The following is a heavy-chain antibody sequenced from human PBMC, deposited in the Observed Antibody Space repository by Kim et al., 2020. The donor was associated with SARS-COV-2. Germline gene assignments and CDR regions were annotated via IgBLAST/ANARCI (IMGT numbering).Heavy chain of an antibody. CDR3: ARGGSNYTVYWYFDL. Sequence: GGSLRLSCAASGFTFSSYWMSWVRQAPGKGLEWVANIKQDGSEKYYVDSVKGRFTISRDNAKNSLYLQMNSLRAEDTAVYYCARGGSNYTVYWYFDLWGRGTLVTVSS. J-gene: IGHJ2*01. CDR2: IKQDGSEK. CDR1: GFTFSSYW. D-gene: IGHD4-4*01. V-gene: IGHV3-7*03.